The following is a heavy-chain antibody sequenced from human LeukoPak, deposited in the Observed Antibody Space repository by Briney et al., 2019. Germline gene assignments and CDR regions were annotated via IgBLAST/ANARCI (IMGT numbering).Heavy chain of an antibody. J-gene: IGHJ4*02. CDR2: INSDGSRT. Sequence: TGGSLRPSCAASGFTFSSYWMHWVRQAPGKGLVWVSRINSDGSRTSYADSVKGRFTISRDNAKNTLYLQMNSLRAEDTAVYYCARDNDDGGFDYWGQGTLVTVAS. V-gene: IGHV3-74*01. CDR3: ARDNDDGGFDY. D-gene: IGHD1-1*01. CDR1: GFTFSSYW.